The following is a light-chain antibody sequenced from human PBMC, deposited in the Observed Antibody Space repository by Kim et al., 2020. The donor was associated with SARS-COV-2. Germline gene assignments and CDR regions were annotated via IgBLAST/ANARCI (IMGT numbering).Light chain of an antibody. V-gene: IGKV1-39*01. Sequence: DIQITQSPSSLSASVGDRVIITCRTSQAISSYLNWYQQQPGKAPNLLIFAASSLQSGVPSSFSGSGSGTDFTLTITTLQPEDFATYYCQQAYNTLPFTFGQGTQLEIK. CDR2: AAS. CDR3: QQAYNTLPFT. CDR1: QAISSY. J-gene: IGKJ5*01.